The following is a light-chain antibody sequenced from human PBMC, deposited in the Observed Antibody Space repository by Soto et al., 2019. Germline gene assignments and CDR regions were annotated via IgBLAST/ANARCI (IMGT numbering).Light chain of an antibody. V-gene: IGKV3-20*01. Sequence: EIVLRQSPGTLSLSPGERATLSCRASQSVSSSYLAWYQQRPGQAPRLLIYGASSRATGIPDRFSGSGSGTDFTLTIGRLEPEDSAVYYCQHYGSSPYTFGQGNKLEIK. CDR1: QSVSSSY. CDR3: QHYGSSPYT. J-gene: IGKJ2*01. CDR2: GAS.